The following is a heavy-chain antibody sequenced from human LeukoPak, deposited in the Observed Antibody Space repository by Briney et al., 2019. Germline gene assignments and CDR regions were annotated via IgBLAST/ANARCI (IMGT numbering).Heavy chain of an antibody. CDR3: AKDPPRYSGSDYRGGFFDY. CDR2: ISGSGGST. J-gene: IGHJ4*02. Sequence: GGSLRLSCAASGVTFSSDAISWVRQAPGKGRERVSAISGSGGSTYYADSLKGRFTISTDNSKNTLYLQMNSLRAEDTAVHYCAKDPPRYSGSDYRGGFFDYWGQGTLVSVSS. D-gene: IGHD5-12*01. V-gene: IGHV3-23*01. CDR1: GVTFSSDA.